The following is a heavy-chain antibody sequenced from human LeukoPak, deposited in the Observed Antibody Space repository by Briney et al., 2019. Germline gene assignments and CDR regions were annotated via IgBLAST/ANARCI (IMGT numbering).Heavy chain of an antibody. V-gene: IGHV1-69*04. J-gene: IGHJ4*02. CDR3: ARLYYGLWRWVHLDY. Sequence: SVKVSCKASGGTFSSYAISWVRQAPGQGLEWMGRIIPILGIANYAQKFQGRVTITADKSTSTAYMELSSLRSEDTAVYYCARLYYGLWRWVHLDYWGQGTLVTVSS. D-gene: IGHD3-10*01. CDR1: GGTFSSYA. CDR2: IIPILGIA.